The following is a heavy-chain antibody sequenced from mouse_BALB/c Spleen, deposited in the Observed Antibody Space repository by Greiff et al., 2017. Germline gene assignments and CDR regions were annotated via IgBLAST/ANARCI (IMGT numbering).Heavy chain of an antibody. CDR2: ISSGGST. V-gene: IGHV5-6-5*01. D-gene: IGHD1-2*01. J-gene: IGHJ2*01. CDR1: GFTFSSYA. CDR3: ARGGYYGSFDY. Sequence: EVKLVESGGGLVKPGGSLKLSCAASGFTFSSYAMSWVRQTPEKRLEWVASISSGGSTYYPDSVKGRFTISRDNARNILYLQMSRLRSEDTAMYYCARGGYYGSFDYWGQGTTLTVSS.